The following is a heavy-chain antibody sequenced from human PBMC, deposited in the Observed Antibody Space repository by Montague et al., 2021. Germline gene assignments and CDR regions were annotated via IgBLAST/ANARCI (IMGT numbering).Heavy chain of an antibody. CDR2: INYGGTT. Sequence: SETLSLTCAVSGGSFSGYFWSWVRQPPGRGLEWIGEINYGGTTSNPSLKVRITMSLDTSRNQFSLKLSFVTAADTAVYYCAKQDYFVSGTSYKGFDPWGQGILVTVSS. D-gene: IGHD3-10*01. J-gene: IGHJ5*02. CDR1: GGSFSGYF. V-gene: IGHV4-34*10. CDR3: AKQDYFVSGTSYKGFDP.